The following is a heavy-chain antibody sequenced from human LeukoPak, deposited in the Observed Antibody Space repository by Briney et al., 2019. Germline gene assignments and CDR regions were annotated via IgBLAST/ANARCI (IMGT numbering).Heavy chain of an antibody. CDR1: GFTFSSYS. D-gene: IGHD4-17*01. J-gene: IGHJ4*02. CDR2: ISSSSSYI. V-gene: IGHV3-21*01. CDR3: AVAGTTVTTPFDY. Sequence: PGGSLRLSCAASGFTFSSYSMNWVRQAPGKRLEWVSSISSSSSYIYYADSVKGRFTISRDNAKNSLYLQMNSLRAEDTAVYYCAVAGTTVTTPFDYWGQGTLVTVSS.